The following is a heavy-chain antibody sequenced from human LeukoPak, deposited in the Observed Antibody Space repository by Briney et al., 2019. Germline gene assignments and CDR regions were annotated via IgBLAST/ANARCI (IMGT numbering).Heavy chain of an antibody. CDR2: INPKSGGT. Sequence: ASVKVSCKASGGTFSSYAISWVRQAPGQGLEWMGWINPKSGGTNYAQKFQGRVTMTRDTSISTVYMELSRLRSDDTAVYYCARDRLRLGYERTNWFDPWGQGTLVTVSS. CDR1: GGTFSSYA. D-gene: IGHD2-15*01. J-gene: IGHJ5*02. CDR3: ARDRLRLGYERTNWFDP. V-gene: IGHV1-2*02.